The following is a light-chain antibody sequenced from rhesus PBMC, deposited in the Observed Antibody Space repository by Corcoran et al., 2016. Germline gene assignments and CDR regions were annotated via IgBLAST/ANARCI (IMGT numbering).Light chain of an antibody. CDR3: HHDSSSPPT. CDR1: QSIRSW. J-gene: IGKJ1*01. Sequence: DIQMTQSPSSLSASVGDTVTITCRASQSIRSWLAWYQQQPGKAPKHLIYKASTLQSGVPSRFIVSGTGTDFKLTISSLQSKDCATYYCHHDSSSPPTFGQGTKVESK. V-gene: IGKV1-22*01. CDR2: KAS.